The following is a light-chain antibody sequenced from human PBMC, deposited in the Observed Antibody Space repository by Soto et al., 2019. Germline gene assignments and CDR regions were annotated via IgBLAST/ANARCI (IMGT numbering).Light chain of an antibody. J-gene: IGKJ3*01. Sequence: IQLTQSPSSLSASVGDRVSITCRASQDIKTYLAWYQQKQGKAPKLLISGTFTLQSGVPSRFNGSGSGTEFPITISRLQPEEFATYYCQHLNNYPPFTFGPGTKVDLE. CDR2: GTF. CDR3: QHLNNYPPFT. CDR1: QDIKTY. V-gene: IGKV1-9*01.